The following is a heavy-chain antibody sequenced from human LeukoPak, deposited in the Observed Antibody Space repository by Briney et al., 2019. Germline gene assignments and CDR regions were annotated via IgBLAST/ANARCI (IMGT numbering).Heavy chain of an antibody. CDR1: GGTYSSYA. CDR3: ATERGYCSRTSCQTSSFDY. CDR2: QNAGKENT. J-gene: IGHJ4*02. V-gene: IGHV1-3*01. Sequence: GSSVQVSCQASGGTYSSYAISWVRQAPGQGLAWMGWQNAGKENTKYSQKFQGRVTITRDTSPSTAYMELSSLRSEDTAVYYCATERGYCSRTSCQTSSFDYWGQGTLVTVSS. D-gene: IGHD2-2*01.